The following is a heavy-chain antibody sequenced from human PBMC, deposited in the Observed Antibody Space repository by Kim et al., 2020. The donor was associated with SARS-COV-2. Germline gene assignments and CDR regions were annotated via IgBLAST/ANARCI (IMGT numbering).Heavy chain of an antibody. D-gene: IGHD2-8*01. CDR3: ARTDCTNGVCSGTFDY. CDR2: IYNSGSI. V-gene: IGHV4-30-4*01. J-gene: IGHJ4*02. CDR1: GGSISSGDYY. Sequence: SETLSLTCTVSGGSISSGDYYWSWIRQPPGKGLEWIGYIYNSGSIYYNPSLKSRVTISVDTSKNQFSLKLSSVTAADTAVYYCARTDCTNGVCSGTFDYWGQGTLVTVSS.